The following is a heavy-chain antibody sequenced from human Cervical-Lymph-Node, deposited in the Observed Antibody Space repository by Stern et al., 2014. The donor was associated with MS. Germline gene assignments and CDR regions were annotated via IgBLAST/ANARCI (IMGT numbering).Heavy chain of an antibody. CDR2: TYPSDSDT. CDR1: GYSFTANW. CDR3: ARDYGDYAFDY. Sequence: VQLVESGAEVKKPGESLKISCKGSGYSFTANWIAWVRQMPGKGLEWMGTTYPSDSDTRSSRSFQGQVTCAADKSISTAYLQWSSLKASDTAMYYCARDYGDYAFDYWGQGTLVTVSS. V-gene: IGHV5-51*01. D-gene: IGHD4-17*01. J-gene: IGHJ4*02.